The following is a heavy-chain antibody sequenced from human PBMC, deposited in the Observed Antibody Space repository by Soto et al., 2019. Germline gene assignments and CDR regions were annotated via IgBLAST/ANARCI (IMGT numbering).Heavy chain of an antibody. J-gene: IGHJ4*02. V-gene: IGHV4-4*02. CDR3: ARGRYCCGGRCYSTQDY. Sequence: QVQLQESGPGLVKPSGTLSLTCAVSGGSISSSNWWSWVRQPPGKGLEWIGEIYHSGSTNYNPSLKSRVTISVDESTNQFALKLSSVTAADTAVYYCARGRYCCGGRCYSTQDYWGQGTLVTVSS. CDR1: GGSISSSNW. CDR2: IYHSGST. D-gene: IGHD2-15*01.